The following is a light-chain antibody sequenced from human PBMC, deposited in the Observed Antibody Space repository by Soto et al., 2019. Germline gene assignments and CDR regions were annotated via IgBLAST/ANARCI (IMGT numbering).Light chain of an antibody. CDR3: SSYTTSSTYV. CDR2: DVS. J-gene: IGLJ1*01. V-gene: IGLV2-14*01. CDR1: SSDVGGYHY. Sequence: QSALTQPASVSGSPGQSITISCTGTSSDVGGYHYVSWYQQYPGKAPKVMIYDVSNRPSGVSNRFSGSKSGNTASLTISGLQAEDEADYYCSSYTTSSTYVFGTGTKSPP.